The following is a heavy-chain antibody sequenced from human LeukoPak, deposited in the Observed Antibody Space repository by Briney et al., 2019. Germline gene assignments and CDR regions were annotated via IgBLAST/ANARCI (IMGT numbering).Heavy chain of an antibody. V-gene: IGHV1-69*02. Sequence: ASVKVSCKASGGTFSSYTISWVRQAPGQGLEWMGRIIPILGIANYAQKFQGRVTITADKSTSTAYMELSSLRSEDTAVYYCARFRYSSSSGLQGWFQNDAFDTWGQGTMVTVSS. J-gene: IGHJ3*02. CDR3: ARFRYSSSSGLQGWFQNDAFDT. CDR1: GGTFSSYT. D-gene: IGHD6-6*01. CDR2: IIPILGIA.